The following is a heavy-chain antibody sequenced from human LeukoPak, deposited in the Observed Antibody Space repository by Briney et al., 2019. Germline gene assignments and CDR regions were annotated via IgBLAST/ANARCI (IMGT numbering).Heavy chain of an antibody. CDR1: GGSISSGGYS. D-gene: IGHD2-21*02. CDR2: IYHSGST. Sequence: SETLSLTWAVSGGSISSGGYSWSWIRQPPGKGLECIGYIYHSGSTYYNPSLKSRVTISVDRSKNQFSLKLSSVTAADTAVYYCARYTLENVVVTAISYGMDVWGQGTTVTVSS. J-gene: IGHJ6*02. CDR3: ARYTLENVVVTAISYGMDV. V-gene: IGHV4-30-2*01.